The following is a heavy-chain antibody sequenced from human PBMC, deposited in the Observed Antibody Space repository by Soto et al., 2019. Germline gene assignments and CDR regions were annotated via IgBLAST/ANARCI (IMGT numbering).Heavy chain of an antibody. D-gene: IGHD1-1*01. Sequence: SETLSLTCAVSGGSFTSNNWWTWVRQPPGQGLEGIGEIYRTGSTNYNPSLKSRVTISLDKSENQFSLKVTSLTAADTAVYYSAGRDPGTSVDYWGQGTLVTVSS. CDR1: GGSFTSNNW. J-gene: IGHJ4*02. V-gene: IGHV4-4*02. CDR2: IYRTGST. CDR3: AGRDPGTSVDY.